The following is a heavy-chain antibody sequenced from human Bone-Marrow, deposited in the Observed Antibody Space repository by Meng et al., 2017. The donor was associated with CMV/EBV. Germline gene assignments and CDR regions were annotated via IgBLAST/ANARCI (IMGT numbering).Heavy chain of an antibody. CDR1: GYTFTGYY. V-gene: IGHV1-2*02. Sequence: ASVKVSCKASGYTFTGYYVHWVRQAPGQGLEWMGWINPNSGGTKYAQKFQGRVTMTRDTSISTAYMELSSLRSEDTAVYYCARDLVVYYYYYGMDVWGQGTTVTVSS. CDR2: INPNSGGT. CDR3: ARDLVVYYYYYGMDV. J-gene: IGHJ6*02. D-gene: IGHD6-6*01.